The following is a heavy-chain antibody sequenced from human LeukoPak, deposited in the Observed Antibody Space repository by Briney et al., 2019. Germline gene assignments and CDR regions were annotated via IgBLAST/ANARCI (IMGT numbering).Heavy chain of an antibody. CDR3: ARGGGGSSWFLDWGTLDY. CDR1: GGSISSSSYS. D-gene: IGHD6-13*01. J-gene: IGHJ4*02. V-gene: IGHV4-39*07. CDR2: FYYSGST. Sequence: PSETLSLTCTVSGGSISSSSYSWGWIRQPPGKGLEWIGSFYYSGSTYYNPSLKSRVTISVDTSKNQFSLKLSSVTAADTAVYYCARGGGGSSWFLDWGTLDYWGQGTLVTVSS.